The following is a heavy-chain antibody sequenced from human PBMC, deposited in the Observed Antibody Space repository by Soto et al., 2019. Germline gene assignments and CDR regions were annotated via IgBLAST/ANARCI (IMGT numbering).Heavy chain of an antibody. J-gene: IGHJ4*02. V-gene: IGHV3-30-3*01. CDR2: ISYDGSNK. Sequence: QVQLVESGGGVVQPGRSLRLSCAASGFTFSTYAMHWVRQAPGKGLEWVAVISYDGSNKYYADSVKGRFTISRDNSKNTLYLQMNSLRAEDTAVYYCARDKSQYSSGWHNRHFDYWFQGTLVTVSS. D-gene: IGHD6-19*01. CDR3: ARDKSQYSSGWHNRHFDY. CDR1: GFTFSTYA.